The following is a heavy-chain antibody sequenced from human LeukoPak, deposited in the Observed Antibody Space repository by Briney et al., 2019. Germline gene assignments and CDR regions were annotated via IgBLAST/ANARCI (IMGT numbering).Heavy chain of an antibody. CDR1: GFTFSTYS. CDR2: ISSSSRTI. V-gene: IGHV3-48*02. CDR3: ARDYYDSSGYFYPNAFDI. D-gene: IGHD3-22*01. J-gene: IGHJ3*02. Sequence: TGGSLRLSCAASGFTFSTYSMNWVRQAPGERLEWISYISSSSRTIYYADSVKGRFTISSDNAKNSLYLQMNSLRDEDTAVYYCARDYYDSSGYFYPNAFDIWGQGTMVTVSS.